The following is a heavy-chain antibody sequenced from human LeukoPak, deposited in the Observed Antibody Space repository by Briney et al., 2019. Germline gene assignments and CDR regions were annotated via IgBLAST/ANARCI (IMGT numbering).Heavy chain of an antibody. CDR1: GFTFSSYS. CDR2: ISYDGSNK. J-gene: IGHJ4*02. Sequence: GGSLRLSCAASGFTFSSYSMNWVRQAPGKGLEWVAVISYDGSNKYYADSVKGRFTISRDNSKNTLYLQMNSLRAEDTAVYYCAKDRDDYFDYWGQGTLVTVS. CDR3: AKDRDDYFDY. V-gene: IGHV3-30*18. D-gene: IGHD3-10*01.